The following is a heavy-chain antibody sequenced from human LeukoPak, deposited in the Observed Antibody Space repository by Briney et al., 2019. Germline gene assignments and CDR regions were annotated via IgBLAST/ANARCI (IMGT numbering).Heavy chain of an antibody. CDR3: AKGLNDYSNYGSDY. D-gene: IGHD4-11*01. V-gene: IGHV3-9*01. CDR2: ISWSSGSI. J-gene: IGHJ4*02. CDR1: GFTFDDYA. Sequence: GRSLRLSCAASGFTFDDYAMHWVRQAPGKGLEWVSGISWSSGSIGYADSVKGRFTISRDNAKNSLYLQMNSLRAEDTALYYCAKGLNDYSNYGSDYWGQGTLVTVSS.